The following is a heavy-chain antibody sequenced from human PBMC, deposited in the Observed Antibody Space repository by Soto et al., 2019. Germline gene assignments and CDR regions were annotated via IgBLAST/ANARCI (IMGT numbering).Heavy chain of an antibody. V-gene: IGHV1-3*01. CDR3: ARDQVDTAIARRFFDY. CDR2: INAGNGNT. D-gene: IGHD5-18*01. Sequence: ASVKVSCKASGCTFTSYAMHWVRQAPGKRLEGMGWINAGNGNTKYSKKFQGRVTITRDTSESTAYMELSSLRSEDTAVYYCARDQVDTAIARRFFDYWGQGTLVTVSS. CDR1: GCTFTSYA. J-gene: IGHJ4*02.